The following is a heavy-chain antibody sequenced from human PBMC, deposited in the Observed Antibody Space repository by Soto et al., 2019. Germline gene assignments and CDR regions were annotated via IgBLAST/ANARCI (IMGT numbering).Heavy chain of an antibody. Sequence: ASVKVSCKVSGYTVNELSIHWVRQAPGKGLEWLGGFDPEDGKTIYAQTLQGRLAMTEDTSADTAYMELRSLRSDDTAVYYCARASKVLYYYYGMDVWGQGTTVTVSS. J-gene: IGHJ6*02. CDR3: ARASKVLYYYYGMDV. CDR2: FDPEDGKT. V-gene: IGHV1-24*01. D-gene: IGHD4-4*01. CDR1: GYTVNELS.